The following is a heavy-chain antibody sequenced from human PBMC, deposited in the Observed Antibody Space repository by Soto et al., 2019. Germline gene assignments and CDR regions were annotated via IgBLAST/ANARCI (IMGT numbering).Heavy chain of an antibody. V-gene: IGHV2-5*02. D-gene: IGHD2-2*01. CDR3: AHRSDGSTGYGHYFDN. Sequence: QITLQESGPTVITPTQSLTLTCTLSGLSISTSRVAVGWVRQAPGKALEWLTVIYWDDDKRYSPSLKNRLTIAKDTSTKEVVLTMTNMDPMETGTYYCAHRSDGSTGYGHYFDNWVQGSLVTVSS. J-gene: IGHJ4*02. CDR1: GLSISTSRVA. CDR2: IYWDDDK.